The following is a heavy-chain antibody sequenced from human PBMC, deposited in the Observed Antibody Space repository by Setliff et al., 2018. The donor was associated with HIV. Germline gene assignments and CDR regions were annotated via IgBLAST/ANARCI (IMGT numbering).Heavy chain of an antibody. CDR2: ISAYSGNT. CDR1: GYTFTSYA. V-gene: IGHV1-18*03. D-gene: IGHD4-17*01. CDR3: ARHPSGWYGDYFFDY. Sequence: ASVKVSCKASGYTFTSYAISWVRQAPGQGLGWMGWISAYSGNTHYAQRRQDRVNMTTDTSTSTAYMDLRSLRSDDMAVYYCARHPSGWYGDYFFDYWGQGALVTRLL. J-gene: IGHJ4*02.